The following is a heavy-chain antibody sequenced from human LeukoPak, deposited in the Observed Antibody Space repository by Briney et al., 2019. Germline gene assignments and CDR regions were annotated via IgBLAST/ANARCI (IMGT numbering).Heavy chain of an antibody. Sequence: GGSLRLSCAASGFTFSSYTMNWVRQAPGKGLEWVSSISGSSSYIYHADSVKGRFTISRDNDKNSLFLQMNSLRAEDTGVYYCARDLQQLALWGQGTLVTVSS. CDR2: ISGSSSYI. CDR3: ARDLQQLAL. V-gene: IGHV3-21*01. J-gene: IGHJ4*02. CDR1: GFTFSSYT. D-gene: IGHD6-13*01.